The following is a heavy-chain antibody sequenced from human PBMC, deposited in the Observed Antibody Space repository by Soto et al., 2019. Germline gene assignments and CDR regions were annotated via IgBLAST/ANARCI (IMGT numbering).Heavy chain of an antibody. CDR2: VSSSGSGT. CDR1: GFTFSTYA. Sequence: GGSLRLSCAASGFTFSTYAMRWVRQAPGKGLEWVSTVSSSGSGTYYADSVKGRFTISRDNSKNTLYLQMNSLRAEDTAVYYCAKNPGYYYDSTGYHFDYWGQGTLVTVSS. CDR3: AKNPGYYYDSTGYHFDY. V-gene: IGHV3-23*01. J-gene: IGHJ4*02. D-gene: IGHD3-22*01.